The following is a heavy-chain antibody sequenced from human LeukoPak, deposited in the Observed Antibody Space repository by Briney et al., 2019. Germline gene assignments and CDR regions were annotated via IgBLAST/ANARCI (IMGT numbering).Heavy chain of an antibody. V-gene: IGHV1-3*01. Sequence: ASVKVSCKASGYTFTSYAMHWVRQAPGQRLEWMGWLNAGNGNTKYSQKFQGRVTITRDTSASTAYMELSSLRSEDTAVYYCARGYCSSTSCLPGYWGQGTLVTVSS. D-gene: IGHD2-2*01. CDR2: LNAGNGNT. CDR3: ARGYCSSTSCLPGY. J-gene: IGHJ4*02. CDR1: GYTFTSYA.